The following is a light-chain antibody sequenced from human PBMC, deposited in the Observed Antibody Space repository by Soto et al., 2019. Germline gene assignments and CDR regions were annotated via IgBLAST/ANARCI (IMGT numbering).Light chain of an antibody. CDR2: GAS. Sequence: EIVLTQSPATLSLSPGERATLSCRASQSVSNYLAWYQQKPGQAPRLLIYGASNRATGIPARFTGSGSGTDFTLTISSLEPEDFAVYYCQHRGEWPRTFGQGTRLEIK. V-gene: IGKV3-11*01. J-gene: IGKJ2*01. CDR3: QHRGEWPRT. CDR1: QSVSNY.